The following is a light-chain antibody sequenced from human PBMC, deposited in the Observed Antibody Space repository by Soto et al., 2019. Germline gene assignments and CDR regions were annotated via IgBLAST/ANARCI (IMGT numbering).Light chain of an antibody. V-gene: IGLV2-14*01. Sequence: QSELTQPASVSGSPGQSITISCTGTSSDIGVYNHASWYQQHPGKAPKLMIYDVSNRPSGVSNRFSGSKSGNTASLTISGLQPEDEADYYCSSFTSTSTNYVFGSGTKFTVL. CDR1: SSDIGVYNH. J-gene: IGLJ1*01. CDR3: SSFTSTSTNYV. CDR2: DVS.